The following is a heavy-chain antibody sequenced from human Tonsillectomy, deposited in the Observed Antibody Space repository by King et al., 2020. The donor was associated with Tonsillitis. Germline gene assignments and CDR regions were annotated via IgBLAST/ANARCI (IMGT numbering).Heavy chain of an antibody. CDR3: ARGQANFDL. V-gene: IGHV4-34*01. J-gene: IGHJ2*01. CDR1: GGSFSGYY. Sequence: VQLQQWGAGLLKPSETLSLTCAVYGGSFSGYYWSWIRQPPGKGLEWIGEINHSGSTNYNPSLKSLVTISVDTSKNQFSLQLSSGTAADTAVYYCARGQANFDLWGRGTLVTVSS. CDR2: INHSGST.